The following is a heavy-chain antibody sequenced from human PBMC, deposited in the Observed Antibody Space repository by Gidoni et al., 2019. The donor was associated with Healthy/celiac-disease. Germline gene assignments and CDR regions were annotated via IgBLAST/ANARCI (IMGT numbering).Heavy chain of an antibody. D-gene: IGHD6-19*01. CDR1: GFPFSSYG. CDR3: ANPYSSGWSFDY. Sequence: QVQLVESGVGVVQPGRSLRLSCAASGFPFSSYGMHWVRQAPGKGLEWVAVISYDGSNKYYADSVKGRFTISRDNSKNTLYLQMNSLRAEDTAVYYCANPYSSGWSFDYWGQGTLVTVSS. V-gene: IGHV3-30*18. CDR2: ISYDGSNK. J-gene: IGHJ4*02.